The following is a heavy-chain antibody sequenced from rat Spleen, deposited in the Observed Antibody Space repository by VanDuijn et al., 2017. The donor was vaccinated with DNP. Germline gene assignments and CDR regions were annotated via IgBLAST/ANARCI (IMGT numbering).Heavy chain of an antibody. D-gene: IGHD1-5*01. J-gene: IGHJ2*01. CDR2: ISYSGTT. CDR3: ARWNIGTSTLDY. CDR1: GYSIPSNY. V-gene: IGHV3-1*01. Sequence: EVQLQESGPGLVKPSQSLSLTCSVTGYSIPSNYWGWIRKFPGNKMEWIGHISYSGTTTYHPSLKSRISITRDTSKNQFFLQLSSVTTEDTGTYYCARWNIGTSTLDYWGQGVMVTVSS.